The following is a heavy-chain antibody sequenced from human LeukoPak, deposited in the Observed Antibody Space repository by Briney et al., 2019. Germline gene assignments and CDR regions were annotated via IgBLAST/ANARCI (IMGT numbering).Heavy chain of an antibody. CDR3: ARAKIAARPSILDY. J-gene: IGHJ4*02. CDR2: ISALNGNT. CDR1: GYIFTSYG. V-gene: IGHV1-18*01. Sequence: ASVKVSCKASGYIFTSYGFAWVRQAPGQGLEWMGWISALNGNTNYAQKFQGRVTMTTDTSTSTAYMELRSLTSDDTAMYYCARAKIAARPSILDYWGQGTLVTVSS. D-gene: IGHD6-6*01.